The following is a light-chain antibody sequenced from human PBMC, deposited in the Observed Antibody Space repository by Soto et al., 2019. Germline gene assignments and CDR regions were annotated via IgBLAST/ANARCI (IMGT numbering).Light chain of an antibody. Sequence: EIVMTQSPATLSVSPGERATLSCRASQSVNSNLAWYRQKPGQAPRLLISDASTRATGVPARFSGSGSGTEFTLTNSSLQSEDSGIYYCQQYNFWPPHTFGGGINVEIK. CDR2: DAS. CDR1: QSVNSN. CDR3: QQYNFWPPHT. V-gene: IGKV3-15*01. J-gene: IGKJ4*01.